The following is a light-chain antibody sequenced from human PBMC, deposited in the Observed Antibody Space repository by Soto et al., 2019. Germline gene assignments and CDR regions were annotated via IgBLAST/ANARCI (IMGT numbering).Light chain of an antibody. V-gene: IGKV1-39*01. CDR2: AVS. J-gene: IGKJ2*01. Sequence: DIQMTQSPSSLSASIGDRVTLTCRASQRIGTNLNWYQQRPGKAPKLLIYAVSCLQSGVSSRLSGSGSGTDFTLSINSLQREDFATYYCQQLNSYPYTFAQGTKVDIK. CDR3: QQLNSYPYT. CDR1: QRIGTN.